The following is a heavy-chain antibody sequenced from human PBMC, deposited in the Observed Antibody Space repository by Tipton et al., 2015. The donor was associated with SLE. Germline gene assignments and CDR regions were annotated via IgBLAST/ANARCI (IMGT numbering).Heavy chain of an antibody. Sequence: TLSLTCTVSGGSISSYYWSWIRQPPGKGLEWIGYIYYSGSTNYNPSLKSRVTISVDTSKNQFSLKLSSVTAADTAVYYCARRYIKQWPAGAFDIWGQGTMVTVSS. D-gene: IGHD6-19*01. CDR1: GGSISSYY. CDR2: IYYSGST. V-gene: IGHV4-59*12. CDR3: ARRYIKQWPAGAFDI. J-gene: IGHJ3*02.